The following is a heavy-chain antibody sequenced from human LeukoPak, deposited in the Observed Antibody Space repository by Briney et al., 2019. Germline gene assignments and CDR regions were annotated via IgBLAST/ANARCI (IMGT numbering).Heavy chain of an antibody. CDR2: INPNSGGT. V-gene: IGHV1-2*02. J-gene: IGHJ4*02. CDR1: GYTFTSYY. CDR3: AREGPRSRITMVWGNPCY. Sequence: ASVKVSCKASGYTFTSYYMHWVRQAPGQGLEWMGWINPNSGGTNYAQKFQGRVTMTRDTSISTAYMELSRLRSDDTAVYYCAREGPRSRITMVWGNPCYWGQGTLVTVSS. D-gene: IGHD3-10*01.